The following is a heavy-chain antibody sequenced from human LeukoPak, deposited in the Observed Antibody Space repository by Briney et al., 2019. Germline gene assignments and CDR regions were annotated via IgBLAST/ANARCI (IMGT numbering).Heavy chain of an antibody. Sequence: GGSLRLSCAASGFTFSSYWMSWVRQAPGKGLEWVSAISGSGGSTYYADSVKGRFTISRDNSKNTLYLQMNSLRAEDTAVYYCAKAPFADGEYYFDYWGQGTLVTVSS. CDR3: AKAPFADGEYYFDY. D-gene: IGHD3-10*01. V-gene: IGHV3-23*01. CDR2: ISGSGGST. CDR1: GFTFSSYW. J-gene: IGHJ4*02.